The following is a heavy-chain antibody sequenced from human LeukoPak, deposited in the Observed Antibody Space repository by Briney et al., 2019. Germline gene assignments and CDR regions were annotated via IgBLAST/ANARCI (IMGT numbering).Heavy chain of an antibody. Sequence: GGSLRLSCAASGFTFSSYAMSWVRQAPGKGLEWVSGISGSGGSTYYADSVKGRFTISRDNSKNTLYLQMNSLRAEGTAVYYCAKAANGFGELLYPFGYWGQGTLVTVSS. V-gene: IGHV3-23*01. CDR1: GFTFSSYA. CDR2: ISGSGGST. CDR3: AKAANGFGELLYPFGY. J-gene: IGHJ4*02. D-gene: IGHD3-10*01.